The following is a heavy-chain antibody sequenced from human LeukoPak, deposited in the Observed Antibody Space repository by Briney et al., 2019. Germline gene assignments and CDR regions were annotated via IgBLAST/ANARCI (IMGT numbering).Heavy chain of an antibody. CDR2: ISNSDGKT. J-gene: IGHJ3*02. Sequence: HPGGSLRLTCAASGFTFSSYAMSWVRQAPGKGLEWVSTISNSDGKTYYADSVKGRFTISRDNAKNSLYLQMNSLRAEDTAVYYCARGWAIVVVTTRRAFDIWGQGTMVTVSS. V-gene: IGHV3-23*01. CDR1: GFTFSSYA. D-gene: IGHD2-21*02. CDR3: ARGWAIVVVTTRRAFDI.